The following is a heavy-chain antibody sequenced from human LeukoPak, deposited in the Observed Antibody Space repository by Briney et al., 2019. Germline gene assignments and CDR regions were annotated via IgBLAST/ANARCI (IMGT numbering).Heavy chain of an antibody. J-gene: IGHJ3*02. D-gene: IGHD6-19*01. CDR3: ARGSSGWYGDAFDI. CDR2: ISDSGVTT. V-gene: IGHV3-23*01. Sequence: GGSLRLSCAASGFTFSSYAMSWVRQAPGKGLEWVSGISDSGVTTYYADSVKGRFTISRDNSKNTLYLQMNSLRAEDTALYYCARGSSGWYGDAFDIWGQGTMVTVSS. CDR1: GFTFSSYA.